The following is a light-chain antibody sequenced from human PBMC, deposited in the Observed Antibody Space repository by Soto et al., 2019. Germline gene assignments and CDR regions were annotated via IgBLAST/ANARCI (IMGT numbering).Light chain of an antibody. V-gene: IGLV2-14*03. CDR1: SSDVGAYDF. J-gene: IGLJ2*01. Sequence: QSALTQPVSVSGSPGQSITISCTGTSSDVGAYDFVSWYQQHPGKAPKLIIYDVSNRPSGVSNRFSGSKSGNTASLTISGLQGEDEADYYCSSHATNRDVLFGGGTKLTVL. CDR2: DVS. CDR3: SSHATNRDVL.